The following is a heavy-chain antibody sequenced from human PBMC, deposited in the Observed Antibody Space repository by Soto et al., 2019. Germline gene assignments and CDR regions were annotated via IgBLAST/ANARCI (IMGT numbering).Heavy chain of an antibody. CDR3: AREPPDGELLGNCFDY. CDR1: GFTFSSYA. D-gene: IGHD1-26*01. Sequence: PGGSLRLSCAASGFTFSSYAMHWVRQAPGKGLEWVAVISYDGSNKYYADSVKGRFTISRDNSKNTLYLQMNSLRAEDTAVYYCAREPPDGELLGNCFDYWGQGTLVTVSS. V-gene: IGHV3-30-3*01. J-gene: IGHJ4*02. CDR2: ISYDGSNK.